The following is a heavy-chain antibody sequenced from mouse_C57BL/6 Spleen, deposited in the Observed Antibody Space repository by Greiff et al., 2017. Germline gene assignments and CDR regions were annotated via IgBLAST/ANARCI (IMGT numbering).Heavy chain of an antibody. Sequence: VQLQQPGAELVKPGASVKLSCKASGYTFTSYWMQWVKQRPGQGLEWIGEIDPSDSYTNYNQKFKGKATLTVDPSSSTAYMQLSSLTSEDSAVYYCARRGSSYAMDYWGQGTSVTVSS. CDR1: GYTFTSYW. D-gene: IGHD1-1*01. CDR2: IDPSDSYT. CDR3: ARRGSSYAMDY. J-gene: IGHJ4*01. V-gene: IGHV1-50*01.